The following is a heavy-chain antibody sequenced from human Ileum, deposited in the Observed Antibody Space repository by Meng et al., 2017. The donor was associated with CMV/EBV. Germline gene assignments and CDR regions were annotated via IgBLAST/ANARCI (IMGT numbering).Heavy chain of an antibody. CDR3: ARRSSGLFDY. D-gene: IGHD6-13*01. V-gene: IGHV4-30-4*08. Sequence: HVQLQESGPGLVKPSQTLSLTCTVSGGSISSGDYYWTWIRQPPGKGLEWIGYIYYSGTTYYNPSLKSRVSISVDTSRNQFSLQLSSVTAADTAVYYCARRSSGLFDYWGQGSLVTVSS. CDR2: IYYSGTT. CDR1: GGSISSGDYY. J-gene: IGHJ4*02.